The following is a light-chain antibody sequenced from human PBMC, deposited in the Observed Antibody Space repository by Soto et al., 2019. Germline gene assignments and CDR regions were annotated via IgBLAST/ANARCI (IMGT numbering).Light chain of an antibody. Sequence: EIFLTQSPATLSLSPGDSATLSFKASQSVGKNYLGWFQQKPGQAPRLLIYNALNRATGITDRFSGSGSGTDFTLTIRRLEPEDFAVYYCHQYAYAPLTFGGGTKVDI. V-gene: IGKV3-20*01. CDR1: QSVGKNY. CDR3: HQYAYAPLT. CDR2: NAL. J-gene: IGKJ4*01.